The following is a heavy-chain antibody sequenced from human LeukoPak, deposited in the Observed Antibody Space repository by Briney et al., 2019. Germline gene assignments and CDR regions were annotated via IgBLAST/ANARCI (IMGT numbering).Heavy chain of an antibody. CDR2: ISSSSSYI. J-gene: IGHJ4*02. D-gene: IGHD6-19*01. CDR3: ARGVRQWLLTYYFDY. Sequence: GESLRLSCAASGFTFSSYSMNWVRQAPGKGLEWVSSISSSSSYIYYADSVKGRFTISRDNAKNSLYLQMNSLRAEDTAVYYCARGVRQWLLTYYFDYWGQGTLVTVSS. CDR1: GFTFSSYS. V-gene: IGHV3-21*01.